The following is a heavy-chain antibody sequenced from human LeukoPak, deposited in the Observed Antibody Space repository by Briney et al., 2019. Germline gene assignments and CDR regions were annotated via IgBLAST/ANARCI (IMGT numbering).Heavy chain of an antibody. CDR2: IYYSGST. Sequence: SETLSLTCTVSGGSISSSSYYWGWIRQPPGKGLEWIGSIYYSGSTYYNPSLKSRVTISVDTSKNQFSLKLSSVTAADTAVYYCATRYDSSGYYHEEPFHFDYWGQGTLVTVSS. V-gene: IGHV4-39*01. J-gene: IGHJ4*02. D-gene: IGHD3-22*01. CDR3: ATRYDSSGYYHEEPFHFDY. CDR1: GGSISSSSYY.